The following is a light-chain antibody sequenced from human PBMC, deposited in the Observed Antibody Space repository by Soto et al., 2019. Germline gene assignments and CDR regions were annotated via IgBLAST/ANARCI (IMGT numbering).Light chain of an antibody. CDR3: QQYASSPLT. J-gene: IGKJ4*01. Sequence: EIVLTQSPGTLSLSPGERGTLSCRASQSVSKNYLAWYQQKPGQAPRLLIYGASSRATGIPDRFSGRWSGTDFTLTISRLEPEDFAVYSCQQYASSPLTFGGGTKVEIK. V-gene: IGKV3-20*01. CDR2: GAS. CDR1: QSVSKNY.